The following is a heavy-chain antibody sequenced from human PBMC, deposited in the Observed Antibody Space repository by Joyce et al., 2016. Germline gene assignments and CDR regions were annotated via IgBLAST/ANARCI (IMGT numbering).Heavy chain of an antibody. V-gene: IGHV1-2*02. CDR1: GYTLSGNY. CDR2: NSPYMCCT. CDR3: TRDRGVYCSTLTCSPGSDHSFDP. Sequence: QVKLLQSGAEVKKAGASVKVSCKASGYTLSGNYLPWVRQAPGQGLGLMGWNSPYMCCTKYAQKVQGRVTMDRGTCLNTAYLVVTRLSRDDPAVYSCTRDRGVYCSTLTCSPGSDHSFDPWGQGAPVAVST. D-gene: IGHD2-2*01. J-gene: IGHJ5*02.